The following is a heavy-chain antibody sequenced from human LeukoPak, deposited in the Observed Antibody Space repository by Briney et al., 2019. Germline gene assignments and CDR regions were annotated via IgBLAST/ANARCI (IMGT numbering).Heavy chain of an antibody. CDR2: IYYSGST. Sequence: PSETMSLTCSVSGYSISSGNYWGWIRLPPGKGLEWIGSIYYSGSTYYNPSLKSRVTISVDTSKNQFSLKLSSVTAADTAVYYCARVNSLVRGGDWFDPWGQGTLVTVSS. CDR3: ARVNSLVRGGDWFDP. V-gene: IGHV4-38-2*02. J-gene: IGHJ5*02. CDR1: GYSISSGNY. D-gene: IGHD3-10*01.